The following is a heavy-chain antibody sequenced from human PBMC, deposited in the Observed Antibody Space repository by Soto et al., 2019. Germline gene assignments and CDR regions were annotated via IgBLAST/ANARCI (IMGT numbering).Heavy chain of an antibody. V-gene: IGHV1-69*13. J-gene: IGHJ6*02. CDR2: IIPIFGTA. CDR3: ARAPLGSGHNNYYYYGMDV. CDR1: GGTFSIYA. Sequence: SVKVSCKASGGTFSIYAIIWVRQAPGQGLEWMGGIIPIFGTANYAQKFQGRVTITADESTSTAYMELSSLRSEDTAVYYCARAPLGSGHNNYYYYGMDVWGQGTTVTVS. D-gene: IGHD3-16*01.